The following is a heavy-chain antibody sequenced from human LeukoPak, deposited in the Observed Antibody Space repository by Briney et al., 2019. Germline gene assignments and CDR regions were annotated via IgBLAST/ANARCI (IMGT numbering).Heavy chain of an antibody. CDR1: GFTFSNYS. CDR2: ITSSSTV. D-gene: IGHD2-15*01. Sequence: PGGSLRLSCAASGFTFSNYSMNWVRQAPGKGLEWVSYITSSSTVYYAGSVKGRFTISRDNAKNSLFLQMNSLRAEDTAVYHCARDYCSGPKCYFIDYWGQGALVTVSS. V-gene: IGHV3-48*04. J-gene: IGHJ4*02. CDR3: ARDYCSGPKCYFIDY.